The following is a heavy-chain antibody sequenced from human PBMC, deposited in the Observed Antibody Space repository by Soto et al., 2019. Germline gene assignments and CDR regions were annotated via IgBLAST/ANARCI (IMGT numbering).Heavy chain of an antibody. D-gene: IGHD6-13*01. V-gene: IGHV4-39*01. Sequence: SETLSLTCTVSGGSISSRSYYWGWIRQPPGKGLEWIGNMYYSGSTYYNPSLKSRVTTSVDTSRNRFSLQLSSVTAADTAVYYCATVRASAPYAPAYYLEYWGQGTLVTVSS. CDR3: ATVRASAPYAPAYYLEY. CDR2: MYYSGST. CDR1: GGSISSRSYY. J-gene: IGHJ4*02.